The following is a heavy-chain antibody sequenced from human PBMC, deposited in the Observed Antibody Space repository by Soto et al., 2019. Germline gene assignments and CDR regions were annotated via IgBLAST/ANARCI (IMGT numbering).Heavy chain of an antibody. CDR1: GFTVSSNY. CDR2: IYSGGST. CDR3: ARDPGFY. V-gene: IGHV3-66*01. J-gene: IGHJ4*02. Sequence: EVQRVESGGGLVQPGGSLRLSCAVSGFTVSSNYMSWVRQAPGKGLEWVSVIYSGGSTYYADAVKGRFTISRYNSTNTLYLQMNSLRAAATAVYYCARDPGFYWGQGTLVTVSS.